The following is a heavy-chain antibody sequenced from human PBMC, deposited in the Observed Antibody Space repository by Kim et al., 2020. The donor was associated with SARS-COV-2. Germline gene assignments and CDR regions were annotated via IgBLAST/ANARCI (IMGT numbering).Heavy chain of an antibody. CDR2: IYYSGST. J-gene: IGHJ5*02. CDR3: ARSLTPIHIAVAGTEHNWFDP. V-gene: IGHV4-39*07. CDR1: GGSISSSSYY. D-gene: IGHD6-19*01. Sequence: SETLSLTCTVSGGSISSSSYYWGWIRQPPGKGLEWIGSIYYSGSTYYNPSIKSRVTISVDTSKNQFSLKLSSVTAADTAVYYCARSLTPIHIAVAGTEHNWFDPWGQGTLVTVSS.